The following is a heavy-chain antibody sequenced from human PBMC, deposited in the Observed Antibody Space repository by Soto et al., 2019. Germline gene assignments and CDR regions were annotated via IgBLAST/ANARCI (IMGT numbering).Heavy chain of an antibody. V-gene: IGHV3-72*01. D-gene: IGHD6-19*01. CDR1: GFTFSNHY. CDR3: TRVRLGSRRSSDY. Sequence: EVQLVESGGGLVQPEGSLRLSCAASGFTFSNHYMNWVRQAPGKGLEWVGRIKNKANSYTTEYAAPVKGRFTISRDDSKNSVFLQMNRLKTGDTAVYYCTRVRLGSRRSSDYWGQGILVTVSS. CDR2: IKNKANSYTT. J-gene: IGHJ4*02.